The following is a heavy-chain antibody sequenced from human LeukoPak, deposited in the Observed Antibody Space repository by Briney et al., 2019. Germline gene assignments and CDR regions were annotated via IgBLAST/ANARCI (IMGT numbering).Heavy chain of an antibody. J-gene: IGHJ5*02. CDR2: IIPIFCTA. D-gene: IGHD6-13*01. CDR1: GGTFSSYA. Sequence: GASVKVSCKASGGTFSSYAISWVRQAPGQGLEWMGGIIPIFCTAKYAQKFQGRVKITTDESTSTAYMELSSLRSEDTAVYYCAREQQLAKYNWFDPWGQGTLVTVSS. CDR3: AREQQLAKYNWFDP. V-gene: IGHV1-69*05.